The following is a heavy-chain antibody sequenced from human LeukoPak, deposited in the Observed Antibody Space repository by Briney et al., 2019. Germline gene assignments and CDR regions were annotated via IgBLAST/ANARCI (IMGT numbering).Heavy chain of an antibody. J-gene: IGHJ4*02. CDR1: GGTFSSYA. D-gene: IGHD5-18*01. V-gene: IGHV3-30-3*01. CDR2: ISYDGSNK. CDR3: ARDRRDSYGWYYFDY. Sequence: SCKASGGTFSSYAMHWVRQAPGKGLEWVAVISYDGSNKYYADSVKGRFTISRDNSKNTLYLQMNSLRAEDTAVYYCARDRRDSYGWYYFDYWGQGTLVTVSS.